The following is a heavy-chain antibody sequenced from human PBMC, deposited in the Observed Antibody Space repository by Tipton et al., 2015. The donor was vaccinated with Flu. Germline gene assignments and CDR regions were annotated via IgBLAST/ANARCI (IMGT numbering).Heavy chain of an antibody. V-gene: IGHV5-51*01. Sequence: QLVQSGAEVKKPGESLKISCKGPGYSFTSYWIGWVRQMPGKGLEWMGIIYPGDSRTRYSPSFQGQVTMSVDTSISTAYLQWNSLKASDTAMYFCARVPYSGDYYYGMGVWGQGTTVTVSS. D-gene: IGHD2-15*01. J-gene: IGHJ6*02. CDR1: GYSFTSYW. CDR3: ARVPYSGDYYYGMGV. CDR2: IYPGDSRT.